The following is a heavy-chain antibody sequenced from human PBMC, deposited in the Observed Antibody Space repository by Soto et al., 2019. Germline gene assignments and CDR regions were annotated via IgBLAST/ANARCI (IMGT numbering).Heavy chain of an antibody. J-gene: IGHJ4*02. CDR2: IIPIFGTA. D-gene: IGHD1-7*01. Sequence: SVKVSCKASGGTFSSYAISWVRQAPGQGLEWMGGIIPIFGTANYAQKFQGRVTITADESTSTAYMELSSLRSEDTAVYYCARQDDETGTTKFDYWGQGTLVTVSS. V-gene: IGHV1-69*13. CDR1: GGTFSSYA. CDR3: ARQDDETGTTKFDY.